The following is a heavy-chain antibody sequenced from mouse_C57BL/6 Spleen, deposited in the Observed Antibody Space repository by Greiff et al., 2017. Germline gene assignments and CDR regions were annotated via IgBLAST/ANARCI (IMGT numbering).Heavy chain of an antibody. J-gene: IGHJ2*01. V-gene: IGHV1-81*01. CDR3: ARTFITTVVAPDD. CDR1: GYTFTSYG. D-gene: IGHD1-1*01. Sequence: VQLQQSGAELARPGASVKLSCKASGYTFTSYGISWVKQRTGQGLEWIGEIYPRSGNTYYNEKFKGKATLTADKSSSTAYMELRSLTSEDSAVYFCARTFITTVVAPDDWGQGTTLTVSS. CDR2: IYPRSGNT.